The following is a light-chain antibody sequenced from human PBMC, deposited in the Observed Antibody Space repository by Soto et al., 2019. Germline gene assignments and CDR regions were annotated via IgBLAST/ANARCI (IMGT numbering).Light chain of an antibody. J-gene: IGLJ1*01. V-gene: IGLV2-14*01. CDR2: GVT. Sequence: QSVLTQPASVSGSPGQSITISCTGTSSDVGGYNYVSWYQLYPGKAPKLMIYGVTNRPSGVSNRFSGSKTGNTASLTISGLQAEDEADYYCISPGGRDSHVFGTGTKVTVL. CDR3: ISPGGRDSHV. CDR1: SSDVGGYNY.